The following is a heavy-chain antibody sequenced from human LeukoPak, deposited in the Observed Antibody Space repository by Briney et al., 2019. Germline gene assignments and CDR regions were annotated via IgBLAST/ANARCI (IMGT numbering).Heavy chain of an antibody. CDR1: GFTFSNYA. Sequence: GGSLRLSCAASGFTFSNYAMTWVRQAPGKGLEWVSSLSSRSRYIYYADSLKGRFTISKDNAKNSLYLQMNSLRADDTAVYYCARDLSRSFSMIRGLIQHREFDFWGRGTLVTVSS. V-gene: IGHV3-21*01. D-gene: IGHD3-10*01. J-gene: IGHJ4*02. CDR3: ARDLSRSFSMIRGLIQHREFDF. CDR2: LSSRSRYI.